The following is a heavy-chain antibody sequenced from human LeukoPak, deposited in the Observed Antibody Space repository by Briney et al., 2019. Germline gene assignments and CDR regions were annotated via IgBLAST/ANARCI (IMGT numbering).Heavy chain of an antibody. D-gene: IGHD3-9*01. CDR2: INHSGST. V-gene: IGHV4-34*01. CDR3: ARGPDILAGYYYDY. Sequence: PSETLSLTCAVYGGSFSGYYWSWIRQPPGKQLEWIGEINHSGSTNYNPSLKSRVTISVDTSKNQFSLKLSSVTAADTAVYYCARGPDILAGYYYDYWGQGTLVTVSS. J-gene: IGHJ4*02. CDR1: GGSFSGYY.